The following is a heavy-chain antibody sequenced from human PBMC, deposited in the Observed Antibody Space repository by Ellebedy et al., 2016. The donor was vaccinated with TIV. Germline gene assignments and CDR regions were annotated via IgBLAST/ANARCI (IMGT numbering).Heavy chain of an antibody. V-gene: IGHV3-48*01. Sequence: GGSLRLXCAASGFTFSSYSMNWVRQAPGKGLEWVSYISSSSSTIYYADSVKGRFTISRDNSKNTLYLQMNSLRAEDTAVYYCARDGQPSTYYDFWSGYSDFDYWGQGTLVTVSS. J-gene: IGHJ4*02. CDR2: ISSSSSTI. D-gene: IGHD3-3*01. CDR1: GFTFSSYS. CDR3: ARDGQPSTYYDFWSGYSDFDY.